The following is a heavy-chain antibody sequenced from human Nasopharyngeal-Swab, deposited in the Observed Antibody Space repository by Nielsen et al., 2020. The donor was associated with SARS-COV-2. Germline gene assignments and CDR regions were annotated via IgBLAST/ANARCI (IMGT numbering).Heavy chain of an antibody. Sequence: ASVKVSCKASGYTFTSYDINWVRQATGQGLEWMGWMNPNSGNTGYAQKFQGRVTMTRNTSISTAYMELSSLRSEDTAVYYCARDRGAAMAGRGWIGGVYYYGMDVRGQGTTVTVSS. CDR3: ARDRGAAMAGRGWIGGVYYYGMDV. CDR2: MNPNSGNT. CDR1: GYTFTSYD. D-gene: IGHD5-18*01. V-gene: IGHV1-8*01. J-gene: IGHJ6*02.